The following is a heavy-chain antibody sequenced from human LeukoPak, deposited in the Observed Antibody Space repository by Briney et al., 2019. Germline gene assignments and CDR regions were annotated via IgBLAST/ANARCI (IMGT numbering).Heavy chain of an antibody. CDR3: ARDLLQQDYFDY. V-gene: IGHV3-23*01. D-gene: IGHD1/OR15-1a*01. CDR1: GFTFSSYA. J-gene: IGHJ4*02. CDR2: ISGSGGST. Sequence: PGGSLRLSCAASGFTFSSYAMSWVRQAPGKGLEWVSAISGSGGSTYYADSVKGRFTISRDNAKNSLYLQMNSLRAEDTAVYYCARDLLQQDYFDYWGQGTLVTVSS.